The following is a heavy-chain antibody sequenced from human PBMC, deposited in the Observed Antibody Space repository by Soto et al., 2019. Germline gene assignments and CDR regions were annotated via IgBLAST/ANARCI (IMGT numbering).Heavy chain of an antibody. CDR3: TTAWSSGYYPRYFQH. J-gene: IGHJ1*01. CDR1: GFTFSNAW. D-gene: IGHD3-22*01. Sequence: GGSLRLSCAASGFTFSNAWMSWVRQAPGKGLEWVGRIKSKTDGGTTDYAAPVKGRFTISRDDSKNTLYLQMNSLKTEDTAVYYCTTAWSSGYYPRYFQHWGQGTLVTVSS. V-gene: IGHV3-15*01. CDR2: IKSKTDGGTT.